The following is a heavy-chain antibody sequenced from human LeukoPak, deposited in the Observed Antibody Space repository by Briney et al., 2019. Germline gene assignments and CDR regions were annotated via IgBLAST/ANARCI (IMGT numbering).Heavy chain of an antibody. CDR2: IYYSGST. CDR1: GGSISSSSYY. CDR3: ARQGTYGGYTVFDY. J-gene: IGHJ4*02. Sequence: SETLSLTCTVSGGSISSSSYYWGWIRQPPGKGLEWIGSIYYSGSTYYNPSLKSRVTISVDTSKNQFSLKLSSVTAADTAVYHCARQGTYGGYTVFDYWGQGTLVTVSS. D-gene: IGHD5-12*01. V-gene: IGHV4-39*01.